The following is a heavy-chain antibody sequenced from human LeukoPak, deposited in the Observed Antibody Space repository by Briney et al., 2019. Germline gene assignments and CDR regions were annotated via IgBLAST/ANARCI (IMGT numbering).Heavy chain of an antibody. CDR1: GYTFNSYD. J-gene: IGHJ5*02. CDR2: ISAYNCNT. V-gene: IGHV1-18*01. D-gene: IGHD2-15*01. Sequence: ASVKVSCKASGYTFNSYDIIWVRQAPGQGLEWMGWISAYNCNTNYAQKLQGRVTMTTDTSTSTAYMELRSLRSDDTAVYYCARDLVAGHGWFDPWGQGTLVIVSS. CDR3: ARDLVAGHGWFDP.